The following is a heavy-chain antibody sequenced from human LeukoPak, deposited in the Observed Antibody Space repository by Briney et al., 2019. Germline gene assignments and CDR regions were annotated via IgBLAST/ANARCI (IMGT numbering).Heavy chain of an antibody. J-gene: IGHJ5*02. CDR2: MNPNSGNT. CDR3: ARTYYYGSGSDNWFDP. CDR1: GYTFTSYD. V-gene: IGHV1-8*01. Sequence: GASVKVSCKASGYTFTSYDINWVRQATGQGLEWMGWMNPNSGNTGYAQKFQGRVTMTRNTSISTAYMELSSLRSEDTAVYYCARTYYYGSGSDNWFDPWGQGTLVTVSS. D-gene: IGHD3-10*01.